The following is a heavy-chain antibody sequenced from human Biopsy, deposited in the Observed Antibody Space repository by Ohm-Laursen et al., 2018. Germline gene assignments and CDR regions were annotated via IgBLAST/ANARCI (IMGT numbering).Heavy chain of an antibody. Sequence: PGTLSLTCTVSGDSISSYYWSWIRQPPGKGLEWIGYVYYTGSTDYNPSLQSRVTISVDTSKNHFSLRLRSVTPADTAIYCARDRGYYSDRTVPEYFDLWGRGTLVTVSS. D-gene: IGHD3-22*01. J-gene: IGHJ2*01. CDR2: VYYTGST. V-gene: IGHV4-59*01. CDR3: ARDRGYYSDRTVPEYFDL. CDR1: GDSISSYY.